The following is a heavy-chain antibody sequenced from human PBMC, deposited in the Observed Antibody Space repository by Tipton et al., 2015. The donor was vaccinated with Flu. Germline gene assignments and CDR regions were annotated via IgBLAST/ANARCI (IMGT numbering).Heavy chain of an antibody. V-gene: IGHV4-59*12. CDR3: AKEPPGY. Sequence: TLSLTCYVSGASISSSFYWNWIRQPPGKGLEWIGYIHYSGYTNYNPSLRSRVSISAVTSKNQISLKLTSATAADTAVYYCAKEPPGYWGQGTLVTVSS. CDR2: IHYSGYT. J-gene: IGHJ4*02. CDR1: GASISSSFY.